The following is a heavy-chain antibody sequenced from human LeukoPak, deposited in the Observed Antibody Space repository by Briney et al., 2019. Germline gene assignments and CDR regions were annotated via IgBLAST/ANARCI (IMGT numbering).Heavy chain of an antibody. V-gene: IGHV3-23*01. CDR1: SFTFGTFA. CDR2: VGVDDAI. CDR3: TKDAWSRNGIYDPFDI. Sequence: GGSLRLSCTVSSFTFGTFAMSWVRQAPGKGLEWVSVVGVDDAIYYRDSVKGRFTISRDNSKNTLSLQMNSLRLEDTAVYYCTKDAWSRNGIYDPFDIWGQGTMVTVSS. J-gene: IGHJ3*02. D-gene: IGHD2-8*01.